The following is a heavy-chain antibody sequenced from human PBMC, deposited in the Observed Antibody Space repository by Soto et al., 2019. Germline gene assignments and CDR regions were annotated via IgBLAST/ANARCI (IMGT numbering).Heavy chain of an antibody. CDR2: ISGSGGST. J-gene: IGHJ6*03. CDR1: GFTFSSYA. Sequence: GGSLRLSCAASGFTFSSYAMSWVRQAPGKGLEWVSAISGSGGSTYYADSVKGRFTISRDNSKNTLYLQMNSLRAEDTAVYYCANLDYEFSYYYYMDVWGKGTTVTVSS. V-gene: IGHV3-23*01. D-gene: IGHD4-17*01. CDR3: ANLDYEFSYYYYMDV.